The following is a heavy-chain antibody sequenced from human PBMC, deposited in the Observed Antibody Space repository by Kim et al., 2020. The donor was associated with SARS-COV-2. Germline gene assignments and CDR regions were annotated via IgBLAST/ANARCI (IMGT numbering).Heavy chain of an antibody. CDR3: AKDRGVVVPAPVWFDP. Sequence: GGSLRLSCAASGFTFSSYAMSWVRQAPGKGLEWVSAISGSGGSTYYADSVKGRFTISRDNSKNTLYLQMNSLRAEDTAVYYCAKDRGVVVPAPVWFDPWGQGTLVTVSS. CDR2: ISGSGGST. V-gene: IGHV3-23*01. J-gene: IGHJ5*02. CDR1: GFTFSSYA. D-gene: IGHD2-2*01.